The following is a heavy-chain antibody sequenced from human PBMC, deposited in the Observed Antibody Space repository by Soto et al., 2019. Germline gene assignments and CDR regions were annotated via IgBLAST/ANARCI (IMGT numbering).Heavy chain of an antibody. CDR2: IYTSGST. Sequence: QVQLPESGPGLVTPSETLSLTCTVSGGSISSYYWCWIRQPAGQGLEWIGRIYTSGSTNYNPSRRTRVTMSVDTSKNQFSLKLSSVTASDTAVYYCARDCRSIAVSGIQGYLDLWVRGTMVTVS. V-gene: IGHV4-4*07. J-gene: IGHJ2*01. D-gene: IGHD6-19*01. CDR3: ARDCRSIAVSGIQGYLDL. CDR1: GGSISSYY.